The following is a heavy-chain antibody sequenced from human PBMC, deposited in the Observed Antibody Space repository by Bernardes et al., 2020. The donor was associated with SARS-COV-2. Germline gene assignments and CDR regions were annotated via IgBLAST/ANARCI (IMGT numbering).Heavy chain of an antibody. Sequence: GWSLRLSCVASGFTFSDHYMDWVRQAPGKGLEWVGRSTNKVKSFTTAYAASVEGRFTVSRDNSKNSLYLQMNSLKTEDSALYYCVSLPYWGQGTLVTVSS. V-gene: IGHV3-72*01. J-gene: IGHJ4*02. CDR2: STNKVKSFTT. CDR1: GFTFSDHY. CDR3: VSLPY.